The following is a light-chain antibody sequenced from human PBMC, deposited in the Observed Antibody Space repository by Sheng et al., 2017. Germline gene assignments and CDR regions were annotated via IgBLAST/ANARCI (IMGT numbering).Light chain of an antibody. CDR2: EVN. CDR3: CSYATSNWV. J-gene: IGLJ3*02. Sequence: QSALTQPASVSGSPGQSITISCTGTSSDVGNYNLVSWYQQHPGKAPKLMIYEVNKRPSGLSNRFSGSKSGNTASLTISGLQAEDEADYYCCSYATSNWVFGGGTKLTVL. V-gene: IGLV2-23*02. CDR1: SSDVGNYNL.